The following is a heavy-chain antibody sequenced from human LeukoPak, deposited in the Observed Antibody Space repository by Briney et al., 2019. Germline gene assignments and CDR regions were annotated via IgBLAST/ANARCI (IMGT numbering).Heavy chain of an antibody. CDR2: IRTKAEGEPT. D-gene: IGHD3-22*01. Sequence: GGSLRLSCAASGFTFSDAWLSWVRQAPGKGLEWIGRIRTKAEGEPTDYPGPVKGRFTISRDHSKNTLYLQMNSQRTEDTAVYYCTADLSDSSAWSFDHWGQGTLVTVSS. J-gene: IGHJ4*02. CDR3: TADLSDSSAWSFDH. V-gene: IGHV3-15*01. CDR1: GFTFSDAW.